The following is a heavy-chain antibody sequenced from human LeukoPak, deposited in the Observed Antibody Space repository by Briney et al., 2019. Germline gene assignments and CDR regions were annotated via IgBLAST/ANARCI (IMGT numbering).Heavy chain of an antibody. J-gene: IGHJ5*02. V-gene: IGHV1-2*02. CDR2: INPNSGGT. CDR3: AREGISGWYLDNWFDP. Sequence: GASVKVSCKASGYTFTGYYMHWVRQAPGQGLEWMGWINPNSGGTNYAQKFQGRVTMTRDTSISTAYMELSRLRSDDTAVYYCAREGISGWYLDNWFDPWGQGTLVTVSS. D-gene: IGHD6-19*01. CDR1: GYTFTGYY.